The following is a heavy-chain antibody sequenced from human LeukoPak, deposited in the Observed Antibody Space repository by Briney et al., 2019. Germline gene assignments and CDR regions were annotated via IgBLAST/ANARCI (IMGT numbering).Heavy chain of an antibody. D-gene: IGHD6-13*01. CDR3: ARGLAAAGTRGPY. CDR2: LYTSGNT. V-gene: IGHV3-53*01. CDR1: GFTVSSNY. J-gene: IGHJ4*02. Sequence: GGSLRLSCAASGFTVSSNYMNWVRQAPGKGLEWVSVLYTSGNTFYADSVKGRFTISRDNSKNTVYLQMNSLRAEDTAVYYCARGLAAAGTRGPYWGQGTLVTVSS.